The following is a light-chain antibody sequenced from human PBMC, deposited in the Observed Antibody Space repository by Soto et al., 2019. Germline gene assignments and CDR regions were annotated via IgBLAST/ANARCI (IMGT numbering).Light chain of an antibody. Sequence: ERVMTQSPATLSVSPGERATLSCRASQSVGSDLAWYQQKPGQAPRLLMYGASTRATGVPARFSVSGSGTEFTLTISSLQSEDFAVYYCQQYNSWPWTFGQGTEVEIK. V-gene: IGKV3-15*01. CDR1: QSVGSD. CDR2: GAS. J-gene: IGKJ1*01. CDR3: QQYNSWPWT.